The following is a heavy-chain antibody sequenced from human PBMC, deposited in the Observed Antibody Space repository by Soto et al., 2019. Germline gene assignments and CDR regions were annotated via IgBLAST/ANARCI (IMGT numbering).Heavy chain of an antibody. CDR3: VRDSHGDY. Sequence: EVQLVESGGGLVQPGGSLRLSCAGSGFTFSNYWMHWVRQAPGKGLEWVSRIDHDGPTDYADSVRGRFTIPRDNAGNTLFLQMNSLRPEDTAVYYCVRDSHGDYWGQGTLVTVSS. CDR1: GFTFSNYW. CDR2: IDHDGPT. J-gene: IGHJ4*02. V-gene: IGHV3-74*01.